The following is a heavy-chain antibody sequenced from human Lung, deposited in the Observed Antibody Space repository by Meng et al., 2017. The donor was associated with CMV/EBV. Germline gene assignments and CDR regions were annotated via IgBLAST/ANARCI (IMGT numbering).Heavy chain of an antibody. CDR2: IYWNDDK. D-gene: IGHD1-26*01. J-gene: IGHJ4*02. V-gene: IGHV2-5*01. CDR1: GFSLSTSGVG. CDR3: AHIRKWELTRGVDD. Sequence: SGPTLVXPTQTLTLTCTFPGFSLSTSGVGVGWIRQPPGKALEWLALIYWNDDKRYSPSLKSRLTITKDTSKNQVVLTMTNMDPVDKATYYCAHIRKWELTRGVDDWGQGTLVXVSS.